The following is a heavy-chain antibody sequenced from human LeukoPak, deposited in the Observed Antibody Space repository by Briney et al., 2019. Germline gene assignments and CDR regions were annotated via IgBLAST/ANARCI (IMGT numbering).Heavy chain of an antibody. Sequence: SETLSLTCTVSGGSISSYYWSWIRQPPGKGLEWIGYIYYSGSTNYNPSLKSRVTISVDTSKNQFSLKLSSVTAADTAVYYCARAEAAAAGTYYFDYWGQGTLVTVSS. CDR3: ARAEAAAAGTYYFDY. CDR2: IYYSGST. V-gene: IGHV4-59*01. CDR1: GGSISSYY. J-gene: IGHJ4*02. D-gene: IGHD6-13*01.